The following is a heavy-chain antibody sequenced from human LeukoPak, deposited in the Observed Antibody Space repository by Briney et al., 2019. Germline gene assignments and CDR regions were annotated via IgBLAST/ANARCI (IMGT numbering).Heavy chain of an antibody. J-gene: IGHJ6*02. CDR2: ISGSGGST. CDR3: ANTYCSSTSCYPNFYYYYGMDV. CDR1: GFTFSSYA. Sequence: GGSLRLSCAASGFTFSSYAMSWVRRAPGKGLEWVSAISGSGGSTYYADSVKGRFTISRDNSKNTLYLQMNSLRAEDTAVYYCANTYCSSTSCYPNFYYYYGMDVWGQGTTVTVSS. D-gene: IGHD2-2*01. V-gene: IGHV3-23*01.